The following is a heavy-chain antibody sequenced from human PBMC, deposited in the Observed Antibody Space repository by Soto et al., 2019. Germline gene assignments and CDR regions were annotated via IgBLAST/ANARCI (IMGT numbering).Heavy chain of an antibody. Sequence: EVQLVDSGGGLVQPGGSLRLSCAASGFIFSNYVMSWVRQAPGQGLEWVSSISDSGGTSYYADSVKGRFTISRDNSKNTLYRQMNSLRAEDTAIYYCAKRTRALLTFAYWCQGTLVTVSS. J-gene: IGHJ4*02. CDR1: GFIFSNYV. V-gene: IGHV3-23*04. CDR2: ISDSGGTS. CDR3: AKRTRALLTFAY. D-gene: IGHD1-26*01.